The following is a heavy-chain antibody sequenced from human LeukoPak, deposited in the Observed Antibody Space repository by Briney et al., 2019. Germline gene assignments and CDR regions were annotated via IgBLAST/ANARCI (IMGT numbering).Heavy chain of an antibody. CDR2: IYHSGST. D-gene: IGHD2-2*01. Sequence: SETLSLTCTVSGYSISSGYYWGWIRQPPVKGLEWIGSIYHSGSTYYNPSLKSRVSISVDTSKNQFSLKLSSVTAADTAVYYCARTVVPAAKYYFDHWGQGTLVTVSS. CDR1: GYSISSGYY. J-gene: IGHJ4*02. V-gene: IGHV4-38-2*02. CDR3: ARTVVPAAKYYFDH.